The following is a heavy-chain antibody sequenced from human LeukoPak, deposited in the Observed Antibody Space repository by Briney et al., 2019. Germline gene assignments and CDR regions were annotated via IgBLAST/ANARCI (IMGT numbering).Heavy chain of an antibody. CDR2: ISSSGSTI. CDR1: GFTFSDYY. J-gene: IGHJ6*02. V-gene: IGHV3-11*01. Sequence: PGGSLRLSCAASGFTFSDYYMSWIRQAPGKGLEWVSYISSSGSTIYYADSVKGRFTISRDNAKNSLYLQMNSLRAEDTAVYYCARDRVSTLYYYYGMDVWGQGTTVTVPS. CDR3: ARDRVSTLYYYYGMDV.